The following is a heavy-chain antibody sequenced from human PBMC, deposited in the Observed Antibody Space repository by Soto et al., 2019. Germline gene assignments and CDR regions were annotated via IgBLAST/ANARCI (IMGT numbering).Heavy chain of an antibody. CDR3: SSPQCSGRNYYGMDV. V-gene: IGHV5-51*01. J-gene: IGHJ6*02. Sequence: PGESLKISCKGSGYSFTSYSIGWVRQMPGKGLESMGIIYPGDSDTRYSPSFQGQVTISADKSISTAYLQWSSLKASDTAMYYCSSPQCSGRNYYGMDVRTQRTAVPVSS. CDR2: IYPGDSDT. D-gene: IGHD6-25*01. CDR1: GYSFTSYS.